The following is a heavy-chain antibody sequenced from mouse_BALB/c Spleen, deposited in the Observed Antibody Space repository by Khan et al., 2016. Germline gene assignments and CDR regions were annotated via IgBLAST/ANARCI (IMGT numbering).Heavy chain of an antibody. D-gene: IGHD2-1*01. CDR2: IWSGGST. CDR1: GFSLNSYG. Sequence: QVQLKQSGPGLVQPSQSLSITCTVPGFSLNSYGVHWVRQSPGKGLEWLGVIWSGGSTDYNAAFISRLSISKDNSKSQVFFKMNSLQANDTAIYYCARNYGNYYAMDYWGQGTSVTVSS. V-gene: IGHV2-2*02. CDR3: ARNYGNYYAMDY. J-gene: IGHJ4*01.